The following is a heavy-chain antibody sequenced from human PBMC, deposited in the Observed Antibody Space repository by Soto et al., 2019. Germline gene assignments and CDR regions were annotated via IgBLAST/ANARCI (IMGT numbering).Heavy chain of an antibody. D-gene: IGHD2-15*01. V-gene: IGHV1-2*02. CDR3: ARGIVVRGQGWFDP. CDR1: GGTFTGYY. Sequence: SXKVSFKASGGTFTGYYIHWVRQAPGQVLEWMGWINPNSGDTNLAQKFQGRVTMTRGTSISTTYMELSRLASDDTAAYFCARGIVVRGQGWFDPWGQGTLVTVSS. J-gene: IGHJ5*02. CDR2: INPNSGDT.